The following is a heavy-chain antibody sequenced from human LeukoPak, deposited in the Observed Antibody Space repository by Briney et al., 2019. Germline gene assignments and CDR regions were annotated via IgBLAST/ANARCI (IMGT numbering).Heavy chain of an antibody. J-gene: IGHJ4*02. CDR1: GYTFTSYY. D-gene: IGHD3-22*01. V-gene: IGHV1-46*01. CDR2: INPSGGST. Sequence: ASVKVSCKASGYTFTSYYMHWVRQAPGQGLEGMGIINPSGGSTSYAQKFQGRVTMTRDTSTSTVYMELSSLRSEDTAVYYCARNYYDSSGQPLPDYWGRGTLVTVSS. CDR3: ARNYYDSSGQPLPDY.